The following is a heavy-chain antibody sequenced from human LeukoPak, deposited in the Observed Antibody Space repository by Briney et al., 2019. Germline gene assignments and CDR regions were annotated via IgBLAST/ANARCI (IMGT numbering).Heavy chain of an antibody. V-gene: IGHV3-23*01. CDR1: GFTFSSYA. D-gene: IGHD3-3*01. J-gene: IGHJ2*01. CDR3: AKVWADYDFWSAYYWYFDP. CDR2: VSGNGAGT. Sequence: GGSLRLSCAASGFTFSSYAMSWVRQAPGKGLEWVSAVSGNGAGTFYTDSVKGRFTISRDNSRHTLYLQMDSLRAEDAAVYYCAKVWADYDFWSAYYWYFDPWGRGTLVTVSS.